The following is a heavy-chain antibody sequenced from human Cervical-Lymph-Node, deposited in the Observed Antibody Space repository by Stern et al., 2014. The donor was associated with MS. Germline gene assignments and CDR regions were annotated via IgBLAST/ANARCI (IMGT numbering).Heavy chain of an antibody. Sequence: QVQLVESGPRLVQPSETLSLTCTVSGGSISADYWNWVRQPPGKGLEWMGYVYYNGDTNYNPSLKSRVTISVNTSKNQFSLRLTSVTAADTAVYYCAKGVGWTPDSWGQGTLVTVSS. D-gene: IGHD1-26*01. CDR1: GGSISADY. CDR3: AKGVGWTPDS. CDR2: VYYNGDT. J-gene: IGHJ4*02. V-gene: IGHV4-59*12.